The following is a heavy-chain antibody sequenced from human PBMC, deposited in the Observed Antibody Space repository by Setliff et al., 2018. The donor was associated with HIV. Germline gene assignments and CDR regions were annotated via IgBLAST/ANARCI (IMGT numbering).Heavy chain of an antibody. V-gene: IGHV4-34*01. CDR2: IHPSGNT. CDR3: ARGLDSAKIHY. D-gene: IGHD6-25*01. Sequence: NPSETLSLTCAVYGGTFSGHYWSWIRQPPGQGLDWIGEIHPSGNTYYNPSLQSRVTISVDTSKNQFSLTLSSVTAADTAVYYCARGLDSAKIHYWGQGTLVTVSS. J-gene: IGHJ4*02. CDR1: GGTFSGHY.